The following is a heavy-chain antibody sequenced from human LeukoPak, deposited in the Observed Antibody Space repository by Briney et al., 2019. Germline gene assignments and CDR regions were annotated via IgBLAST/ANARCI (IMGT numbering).Heavy chain of an antibody. CDR2: GSYSGKT. D-gene: IGHD1-14*01. J-gene: IGHJ5*02. CDR3: ARHPGRSNWFDT. CDR1: GGSISSSNYY. Sequence: SETLSLTCSVSGGSISSSNYYWGWIRQSPGKGLEWIGSGSYSGKTNYRSSLRSRVTISVDTSRNQFSLNLKFVTAADTGVYYCARHPGRSNWFDTWGQGILVTFSS. V-gene: IGHV4-39*01.